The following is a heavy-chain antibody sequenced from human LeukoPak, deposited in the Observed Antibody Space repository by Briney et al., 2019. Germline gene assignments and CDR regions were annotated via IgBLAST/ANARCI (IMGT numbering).Heavy chain of an antibody. J-gene: IGHJ4*02. Sequence: GGSLRLSCAASGFTFSSYAMSWVRQAPGKGLEWVSGISRSGGSTYYADSVKGRFTISRDNSKNTLYLQMNSLRAEDTAVYYCARDSPGGSGTGWGQGTLVTVSS. V-gene: IGHV3-23*01. CDR3: ARDSPGGSGTG. D-gene: IGHD3-10*01. CDR1: GFTFSSYA. CDR2: ISRSGGST.